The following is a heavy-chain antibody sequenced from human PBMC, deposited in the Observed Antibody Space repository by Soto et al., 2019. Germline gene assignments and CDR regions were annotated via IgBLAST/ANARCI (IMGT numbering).Heavy chain of an antibody. J-gene: IGHJ1*01. CDR2: MNSDGSTT. D-gene: IGHD4-17*01. V-gene: IGHV3-74*01. CDR3: ARAYDYGDYRYFQH. CDR1: GFTFSGYW. Sequence: GGSLRLSCAASGFTFSGYWMYWVRQAPGEGPVWVSRMNSDGSTTNYADSVKGRFTISRDNAKNTLYLQMNSLRAEDTAMYYCARAYDYGDYRYFQHWGQGTLVTVSS.